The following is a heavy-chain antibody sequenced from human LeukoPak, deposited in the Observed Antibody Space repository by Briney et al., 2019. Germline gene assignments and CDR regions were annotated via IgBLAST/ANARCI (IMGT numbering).Heavy chain of an antibody. CDR3: ARFKIACSGGSCYSWFDP. CDR2: IFYSGST. Sequence: PSETLSLTCTVSSGSISTSNYYWGWVSQPPGKALEWIGNIFYSGSTYYSPSLKSRVTISLDTSRNQFSLKLNSVTAADTAVYYCARFKIACSGGSCYSWFDPWGQGTLVTVSS. D-gene: IGHD2-15*01. J-gene: IGHJ5*02. CDR1: SGSISTSNYY. V-gene: IGHV4-39*07.